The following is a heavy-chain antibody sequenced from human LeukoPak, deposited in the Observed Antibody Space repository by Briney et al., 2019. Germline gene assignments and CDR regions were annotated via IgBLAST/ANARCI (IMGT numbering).Heavy chain of an antibody. CDR1: GGTFSSYA. V-gene: IGHV1-69*13. CDR3: ARGGSSGSPWFDP. D-gene: IGHD6-19*01. J-gene: IGHJ5*02. Sequence: ASVKVSCKASGGTFSSYAISWARQAPGQGLEWMGGIIPIFGTANYAQKFQGRVTITADESTSTAYMELSSLRSEDTAVYYCARGGSSGSPWFDPWGQGTLVTVSS. CDR2: IIPIFGTA.